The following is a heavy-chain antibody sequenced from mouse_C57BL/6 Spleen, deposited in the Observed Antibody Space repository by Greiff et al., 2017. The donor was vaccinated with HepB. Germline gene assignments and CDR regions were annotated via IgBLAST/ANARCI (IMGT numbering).Heavy chain of an antibody. CDR1: GFTFSSYA. D-gene: IGHD2-1*01. CDR2: ISDGGSYT. J-gene: IGHJ2*01. CDR3: AIYLIYYGNPFDC. V-gene: IGHV5-4*03. Sequence: EVKVVESGGGLVKPGGSLKLSCAASGFTFSSYAMSWVRQTPEKRLEWVATISDGGSYTYYPDNVKGRFTISRDNAKNNLYLQMSNLKSEDTAMYYCAIYLIYYGNPFDCWGQGTTLTVSS.